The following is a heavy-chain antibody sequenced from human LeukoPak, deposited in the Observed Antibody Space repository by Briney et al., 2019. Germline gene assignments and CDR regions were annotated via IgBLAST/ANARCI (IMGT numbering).Heavy chain of an antibody. D-gene: IGHD2-15*01. CDR2: ISYDGSNK. CDR1: GFTFSSYG. V-gene: IGHV3-30*03. J-gene: IGHJ4*02. Sequence: GRSLRLSCAASGFTFSSYGMHWVRQAPGKGLEWVAVISYDGSNKYYADSVKGRFTISRDNSKNTLYLQMNSLRAEDTAVYYCARSPEGCSGGSCYNPPDYWGQGTLVTVSS. CDR3: ARSPEGCSGGSCYNPPDY.